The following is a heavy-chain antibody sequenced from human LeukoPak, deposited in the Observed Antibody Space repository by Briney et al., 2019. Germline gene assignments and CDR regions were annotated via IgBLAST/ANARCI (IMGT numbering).Heavy chain of an antibody. V-gene: IGHV3-73*01. CDR2: IRSNANSYAT. D-gene: IGHD3-10*01. CDR3: TVELWFGEFAFDI. J-gene: IGHJ3*02. CDR1: GFTFSGSA. Sequence: QPGGSLRLSCAASGFTFSGSAMHWVRQASGKGLEWVGRIRSNANSYATAYAASVKGRFTISRDDSKNTAYLQMNSLKTEDTAVYHCTVELWFGEFAFDIWGQGTMVTVSS.